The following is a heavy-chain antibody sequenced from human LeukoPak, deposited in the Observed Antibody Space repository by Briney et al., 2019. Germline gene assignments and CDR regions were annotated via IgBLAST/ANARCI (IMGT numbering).Heavy chain of an antibody. CDR3: AKDPSGWYAEFFQH. J-gene: IGHJ1*01. V-gene: IGHV3-23*01. CDR1: GFTFSSYA. D-gene: IGHD6-19*01. CDR2: ISGSGGST. Sequence: GGSLRLSCAASGFTFSSYAMSWVRQAPGKGMEWVSAISGSGGSTYYADSVKGRFTISRDNSKNTLYLQMNSLRAEDTAVYYCAKDPSGWYAEFFQHWGQGTLVTVSS.